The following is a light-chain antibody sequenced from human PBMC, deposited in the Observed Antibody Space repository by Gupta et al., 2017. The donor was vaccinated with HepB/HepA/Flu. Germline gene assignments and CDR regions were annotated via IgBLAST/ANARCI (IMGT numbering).Light chain of an antibody. J-gene: IGKJ4*01. Sequence: DIVMTQSPDSLAVSLGERATINCKSSQSVLYSSNNKNYLAWYQQKPGQPPKLLIYWASTRESGVPDRFSGSGSGTDFTLAISSLQAEDVAVYYCQQYDSTPPTFGAGTKVELK. CDR1: QSVLYSSNNKNY. CDR2: WAS. V-gene: IGKV4-1*01. CDR3: QQYDSTPPT.